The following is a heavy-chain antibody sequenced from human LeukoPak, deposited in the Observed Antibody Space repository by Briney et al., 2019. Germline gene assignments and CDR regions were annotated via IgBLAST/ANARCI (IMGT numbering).Heavy chain of an antibody. V-gene: IGHV3-30*04. D-gene: IGHD6-19*01. CDR1: GFTFSSYA. Sequence: GRSLRLSCAASGFTFSSYAMHWVRQAPGKGLEWVAVISYDGRNKYDADSVKGRFTISRDNSKNTLFLQMNSLRADDTAVHYCARGLEEQWLTTDYWGQGTLVTVSS. CDR3: ARGLEEQWLTTDY. J-gene: IGHJ4*02. CDR2: ISYDGRNK.